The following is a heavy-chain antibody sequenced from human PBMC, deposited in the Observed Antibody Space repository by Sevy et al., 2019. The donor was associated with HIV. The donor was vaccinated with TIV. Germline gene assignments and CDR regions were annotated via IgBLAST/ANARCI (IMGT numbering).Heavy chain of an antibody. J-gene: IGHJ6*02. Sequence: ASVKVSCKASGYTFTSYAMNWVRQAPGQGLEWMGWINTNTGNPTYAQGFTGRFVFSLDTSVSTAYLQISSLKAEDTAVYYFARDKSPSLRNYHGKDVWGQGTTVTVSS. CDR3: ARDKSPSLRNYHGKDV. V-gene: IGHV7-4-1*02. CDR1: GYTFTSYA. CDR2: INTNTGNP.